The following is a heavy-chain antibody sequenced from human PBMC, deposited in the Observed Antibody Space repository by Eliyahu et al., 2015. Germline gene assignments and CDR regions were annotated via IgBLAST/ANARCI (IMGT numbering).Heavy chain of an antibody. J-gene: IGHJ4*02. CDR2: INPSGGST. V-gene: IGHV1-46*01. CDR1: XXTFXSYX. CDR3: ARAFVDTAMEDY. D-gene: IGHD5-18*01. Sequence: QVQLVQSGAEVKKPGASVKVSCKASXXTFXSYXXHWVRQAPGQGLEWMGIINPSGGSTSYAQKFQGRVTMTRDTSTSTVYMELSSLRSEDTAVYYCARAFVDTAMEDYWGQGTLVTVSS.